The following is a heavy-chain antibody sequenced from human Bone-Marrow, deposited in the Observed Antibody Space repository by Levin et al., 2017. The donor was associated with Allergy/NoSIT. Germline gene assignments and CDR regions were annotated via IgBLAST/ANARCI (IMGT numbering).Heavy chain of an antibody. D-gene: IGHD1-20*01. Sequence: KSSETLSLTCTVSGASITDYYWSWIRQPPGKGLEWIGYIYYYGSTNYDPSLKGRVTISVDTSKNQFSLKLTSMTAADTAVYYCARDKWNGYSYFGMDVWGQGTTVTVSS. CDR3: ARDKWNGYSYFGMDV. CDR1: GASITDYY. CDR2: IYYYGST. J-gene: IGHJ6*02. V-gene: IGHV4-59*01.